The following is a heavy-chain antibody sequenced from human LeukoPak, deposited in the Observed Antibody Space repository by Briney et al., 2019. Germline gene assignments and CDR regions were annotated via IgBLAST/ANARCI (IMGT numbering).Heavy chain of an antibody. J-gene: IGHJ4*02. V-gene: IGHV3-21*01. D-gene: IGHD6-19*01. CDR2: ISIIISYI. CDR3: ATSIAVAGMWGDY. Sequence: GGSLRLSCAACGFTFSSYSMNWVGQARGKGVEGVSSISIIISYINYADSVKGPFTISRYNANNSLYLQMNSLRAEDTAVYYCATSIAVAGMWGDYWGQGTLVTVSS. CDR1: GFTFSSYS.